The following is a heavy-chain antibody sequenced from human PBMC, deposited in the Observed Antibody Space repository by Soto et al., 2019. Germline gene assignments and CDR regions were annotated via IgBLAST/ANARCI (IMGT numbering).Heavy chain of an antibody. Sequence: SETLSLTCAVYGGSFSGYYWSWIRQPPGKGLEWIGEINHSGSTNYNPSLKSRVTISVDTSKNQFSLKLSSVTAADTAVYYCAAAGDTVDYWGQGTLVTVSS. D-gene: IGHD6-13*01. CDR1: GGSFSGYY. CDR3: AAAGDTVDY. V-gene: IGHV4-34*01. CDR2: INHSGST. J-gene: IGHJ4*02.